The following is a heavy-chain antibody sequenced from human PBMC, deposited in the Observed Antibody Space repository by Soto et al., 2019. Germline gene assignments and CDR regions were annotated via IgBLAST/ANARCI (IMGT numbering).Heavy chain of an antibody. CDR2: MFYGGTA. Sequence: QVQLQESGPGLVKPSETLSLTCNVSGASITSHYWTWIRQSPGKGLEWIGYMFYGGTANYNPSLRGRVTISLDTSKSLFSLKLSSVTAADTSVYYCARNRGYYVPDYWGQGTLVTVST. CDR3: ARNRGYYVPDY. J-gene: IGHJ4*02. V-gene: IGHV4-59*08. CDR1: GASITSHY. D-gene: IGHD1-26*01.